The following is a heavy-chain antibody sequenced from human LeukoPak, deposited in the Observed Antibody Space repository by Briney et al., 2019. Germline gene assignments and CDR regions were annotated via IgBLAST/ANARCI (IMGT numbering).Heavy chain of an antibody. CDR1: GGSISSYY. D-gene: IGHD3-10*01. J-gene: IGHJ5*02. V-gene: IGHV4-59*01. CDR2: IYYSGST. Sequence: PSETLSLTCTVSGGSISSYYWSWIRQPPGKGLEWIGYIYYSGSTDYNPSLKSRVTISVDTSKNQFSLKLSSVTAADTAVYYCARELLWFGSNWFDPWGQGTLVTVSS. CDR3: ARELLWFGSNWFDP.